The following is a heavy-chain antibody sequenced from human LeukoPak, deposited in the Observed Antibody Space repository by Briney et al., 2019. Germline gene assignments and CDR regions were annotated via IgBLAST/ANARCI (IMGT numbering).Heavy chain of an antibody. CDR3: ARRKYGVGFDP. Sequence: SETLSLTCTVSGGSITSDIYYWGWIRQPPGKGLEWIGCVYSTGNTFYNPSLKSRVTMSVDTSRNQFSPKLSSVTAADTAVYYCARRKYGVGFDPWGQGTLVTVSS. D-gene: IGHD2-8*01. J-gene: IGHJ5*02. CDR2: VYSTGNT. V-gene: IGHV4-39*01. CDR1: GGSITSDIYY.